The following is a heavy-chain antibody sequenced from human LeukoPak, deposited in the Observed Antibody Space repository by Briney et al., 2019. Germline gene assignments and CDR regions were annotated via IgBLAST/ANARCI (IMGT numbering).Heavy chain of an antibody. V-gene: IGHV4-31*03. D-gene: IGHD3-22*01. J-gene: IGHJ3*02. Sequence: SETLSLTCTVSGVSINSGGYYWSWIRQLPGKGLECIGFIYYSGSTFYNPSLQSRVTISIDTSKNQFSLKLSSVTAADTAVYYCASLYYFDSSGYYYGKADIWGQGTMVTVSS. CDR2: IYYSGST. CDR1: GVSINSGGYY. CDR3: ASLYYFDSSGYYYGKADI.